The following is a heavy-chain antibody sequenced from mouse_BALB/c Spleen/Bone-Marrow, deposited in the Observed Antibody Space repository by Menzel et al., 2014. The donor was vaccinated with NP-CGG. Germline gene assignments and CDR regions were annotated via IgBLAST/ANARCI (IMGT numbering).Heavy chain of an antibody. D-gene: IGHD2-3*01. CDR1: GYTFTSYW. V-gene: IGHV1-69*02. J-gene: IGHJ3*01. CDR2: IDPSDSYT. Sequence: QVQLKQSGAELVKPGASVKLSCKASGYTFTSYWMHWVKQRPGQGLEWIGEIDPSDSYTNYNQKFKGKATLTVDKSSSTAYMQLSSLTSEDSAVYYCARYGGYFPWFAYWGQGTLVTVPA. CDR3: ARYGGYFPWFAY.